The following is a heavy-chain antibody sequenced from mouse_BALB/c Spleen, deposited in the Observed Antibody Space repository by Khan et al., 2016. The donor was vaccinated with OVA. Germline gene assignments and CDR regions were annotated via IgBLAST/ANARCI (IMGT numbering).Heavy chain of an antibody. V-gene: IGHV2-6-1*01. CDR1: GFSLTNYD. J-gene: IGHJ4*01. CDR2: IWSDGST. CDR3: ARQPYYHYNIMDY. Sequence: VQLQQSGPGLVAPSQSLSITCTISGFSLTNYDVHWVRQPPGKGLEWLVVIWSDGSTTYNSALKYRLTISKDNSKSQVFLKMNSLQTDDTAVYFCARQPYYHYNIMDYWGQGTSVTVSS. D-gene: IGHD2-10*01.